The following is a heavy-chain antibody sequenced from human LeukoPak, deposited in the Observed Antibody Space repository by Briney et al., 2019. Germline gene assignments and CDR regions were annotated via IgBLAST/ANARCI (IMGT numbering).Heavy chain of an antibody. D-gene: IGHD2-15*01. Sequence: ASVKVSCKASGYTFTTYGINWVRQAPGQGLEWMGWTSAYNGNTNYPQKFQGRVTITTDASTTTAYMGLRSLRSDDTAVYFCAGSRVAAPTGYFQHWGQGTLVTVSS. J-gene: IGHJ1*01. CDR3: AGSRVAAPTGYFQH. CDR2: TSAYNGNT. V-gene: IGHV1-18*01. CDR1: GYTFTTYG.